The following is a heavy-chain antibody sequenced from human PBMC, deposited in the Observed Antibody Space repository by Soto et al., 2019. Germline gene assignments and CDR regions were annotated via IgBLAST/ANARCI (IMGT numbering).Heavy chain of an antibody. CDR2: ISSTTNYI. CDR3: ARESEDLTSNFDX. Sequence: GGSLRLSFAASGFTFTRYSMNWVRQAPGKGLEWVSSISSTTNYIYYGDSMKVRFTISRDNAKNSLYLEMKSLRAEDTAVYYCARESEDLTSNFDXWGQVTLVTVSX. J-gene: IGHJ4*02. CDR1: GFTFTRYS. V-gene: IGHV3-21*06.